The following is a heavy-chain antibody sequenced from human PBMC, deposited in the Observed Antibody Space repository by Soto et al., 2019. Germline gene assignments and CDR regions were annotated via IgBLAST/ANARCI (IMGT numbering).Heavy chain of an antibody. D-gene: IGHD5-12*01. Sequence: TSETLSLTCTVSGGSISSGGYYWSWIRQHPGKGLEWIGYIYYSGSTYYNPSIKSRVTISVDTSKNLCSLKLSSVTAADTAVYYCAASCVACGGFNYYGMDVWGQGTTVTVSS. CDR2: IYYSGST. CDR3: AASCVACGGFNYYGMDV. V-gene: IGHV4-31*03. J-gene: IGHJ6*02. CDR1: GGSISSGGYY.